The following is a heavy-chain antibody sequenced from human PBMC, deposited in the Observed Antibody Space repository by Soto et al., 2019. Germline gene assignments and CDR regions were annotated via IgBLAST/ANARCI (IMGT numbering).Heavy chain of an antibody. D-gene: IGHD2-21*02. CDR2: ISSSGST. J-gene: IGHJ5*02. Sequence: SETLSLTCTVSGGSVSNDNFYWSWIRQPPGKGLEWIGCISSSGSTYYNPALNNRISLSLDTSQNQFSLKLLSVTAADTAIYYCARSGVTGIVIPSHWFDPWGQGTLVTVSS. CDR1: GGSVSNDNFY. V-gene: IGHV4-61*01. CDR3: ARSGVTGIVIPSHWFDP.